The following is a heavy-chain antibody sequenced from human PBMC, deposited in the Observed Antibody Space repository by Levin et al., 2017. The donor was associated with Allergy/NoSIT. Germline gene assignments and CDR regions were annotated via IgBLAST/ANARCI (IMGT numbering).Heavy chain of an antibody. CDR2: VINTGTT. J-gene: IGHJ4*02. CDR1: GGSIGSYY. Sequence: SETLSLTCTISGGSIGSYYWNWIRQAPGKGLEWLGYVINTGTTFYSPSLKSRVTISVDTSKNQFSLRLTSVTAADTAVYYCARDNYFDSSGSYRLDYWGQGTLVTVSS. V-gene: IGHV4-59*01. CDR3: ARDNYFDSSGSYRLDY. D-gene: IGHD3-22*01.